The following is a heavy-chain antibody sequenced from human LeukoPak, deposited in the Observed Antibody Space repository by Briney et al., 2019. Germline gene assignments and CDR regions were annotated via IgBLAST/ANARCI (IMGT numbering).Heavy chain of an antibody. D-gene: IGHD6-6*01. V-gene: IGHV3-23*01. CDR1: GFTFSSYA. Sequence: GGSLRLSCAASGFTFSSYAMSWVRQAPGKGLEWVSAISGSGGSTYYADSVKGRFTISRDNSKNTLYLQMNSLRAEDTAVYYCARVGSSSGGLDYWGQGTLVTVSS. CDR3: ARVGSSSGGLDY. CDR2: ISGSGGST. J-gene: IGHJ4*02.